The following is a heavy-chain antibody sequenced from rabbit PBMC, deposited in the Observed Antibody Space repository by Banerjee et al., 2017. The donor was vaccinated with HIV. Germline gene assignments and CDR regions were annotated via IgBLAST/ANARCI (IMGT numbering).Heavy chain of an antibody. CDR2: IYAGDGST. CDR1: GVELSTYYY. J-gene: IGHJ4*01. CDR3: ARMGYSDDDYGDYFRGNL. D-gene: IGHD2-1*01. Sequence: QDQLVESGGDLVKPEGCLTLTCTASGVELSTYYYMCWFRQAPGKGPEWIACIYAGDGSTYYASWAKGRFTISKTSSTTVTLQMTSLTAADTATYFCARMGYSDDDYGDYFRGNLWGQGTLVTVS. V-gene: IGHV1S45*01.